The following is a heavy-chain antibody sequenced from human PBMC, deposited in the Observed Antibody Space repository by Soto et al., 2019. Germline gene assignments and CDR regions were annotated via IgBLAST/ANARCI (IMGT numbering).Heavy chain of an antibody. CDR1: GYTFTGYY. D-gene: IGHD3-3*01. CDR2: INPNSGGT. Sequence: ASVKFSCKASGYTFTGYYMHWVRQAPGQGLEWMGWINPNSGGTNYAQKFQGWVTMTRDTSISTAYMELSRLRSDDTAVYYCARSFDYYDLEWLLYYGMDVWGQGTTVTVSS. J-gene: IGHJ6*02. V-gene: IGHV1-2*04. CDR3: ARSFDYYDLEWLLYYGMDV.